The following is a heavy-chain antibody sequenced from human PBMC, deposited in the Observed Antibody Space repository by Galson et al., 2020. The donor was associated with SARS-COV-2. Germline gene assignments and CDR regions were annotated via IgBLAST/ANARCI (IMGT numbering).Heavy chain of an antibody. CDR2: INQSGST. D-gene: IGHD3-16*01. V-gene: IGHV4-34*01. Sequence: NPSQTPPLTYDLFGESFSNYHWSWIRQPPGKPQEWMGEINQSGSTNYSPSLKSRVTISLDTSKNQFSLKMRSVTAADTGLYYCARGHRGVVPSSILGWGTFYSFCEMEVWARGATVTVSS. CDR3: ARGHRGVVPSSILGWGTFYSFCEMEV. J-gene: IGHJ6*04. CDR1: GESFSNYH.